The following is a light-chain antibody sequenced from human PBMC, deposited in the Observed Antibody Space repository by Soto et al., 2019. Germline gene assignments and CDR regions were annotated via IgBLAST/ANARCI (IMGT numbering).Light chain of an antibody. V-gene: IGKV1-39*01. CDR3: QQTYSTPQP. J-gene: IGKJ5*01. CDR1: QSISRH. Sequence: SSLSASVGDRVTITCRASQSISRHLNWYQQKPGKAPKLLINIASSLQSGVPSRFSGSGSGTDFTLTISNVQPEDFATYYCQQTYSTPQPFGQGTRLEIK. CDR2: IAS.